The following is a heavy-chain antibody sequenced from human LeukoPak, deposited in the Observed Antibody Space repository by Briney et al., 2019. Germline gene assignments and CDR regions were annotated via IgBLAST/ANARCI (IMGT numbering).Heavy chain of an antibody. CDR2: IYYSGST. Sequence: PSQTLSLTCTVSGYSISSGYYWSWIRQPPGKGLEWIGYIYYSGSTNYNPSLKSRVTISVDTSKNQFSLKLSSVTAADTAVYYCARDPLGSSGWDYWGQETLVTVSS. J-gene: IGHJ4*02. CDR1: GYSISSGYY. CDR3: ARDPLGSSGWDY. D-gene: IGHD6-19*01. V-gene: IGHV4-61*01.